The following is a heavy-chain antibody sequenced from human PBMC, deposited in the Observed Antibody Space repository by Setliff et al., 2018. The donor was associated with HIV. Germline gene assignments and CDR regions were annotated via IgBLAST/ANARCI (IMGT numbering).Heavy chain of an antibody. J-gene: IGHJ4*02. V-gene: IGHV3-21*04. CDR1: GFTFSNYS. CDR2: ISASATYI. Sequence: GGSLRLSCAASGFTFSNYSMNWVRQTPGKGLEWVSSISASATYIYYADSVKGRFTISRDNAENSLYLQMNSLRAEDTAVYYCAKVGAWGQGTLVTVSS. CDR3: AKVGA.